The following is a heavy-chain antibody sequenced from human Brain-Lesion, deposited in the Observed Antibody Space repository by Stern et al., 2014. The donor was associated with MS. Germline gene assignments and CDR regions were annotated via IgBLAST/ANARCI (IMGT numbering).Heavy chain of an antibody. V-gene: IGHV1-45*02. CDR3: AEGGSYGFVY. J-gene: IGHJ4*02. Sequence: VQLVQSGAEVKKTGSSVKVSCQASGNTFTNRYLHWVRHAPGQALEWMGWITPFTGNTNYAQNFQDRVTITMDRSMSTAYMDLSSLRSDDTAIYFCAEGGSYGFVYWGQGTLVTVSS. D-gene: IGHD4-17*01. CDR2: ITPFTGNT. CDR1: GNTFTNRY.